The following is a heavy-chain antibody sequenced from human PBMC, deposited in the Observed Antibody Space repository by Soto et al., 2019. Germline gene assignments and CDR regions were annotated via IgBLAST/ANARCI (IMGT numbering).Heavy chain of an antibody. CDR2: INPILGTP. V-gene: IGHV1-69*13. CDR3: ARGGVDVVATTAFDY. Sequence: SVKVSCKASGATYSTSAISWVRQAPGQGLEWMGGINPILGTPDYAHKFQGRVTITADESTSTVYMELGSLRSEDTALYFCARGGVDVVATTAFDYWGQGTLVTVSS. D-gene: IGHD5-12*01. CDR1: GATYSTSA. J-gene: IGHJ4*02.